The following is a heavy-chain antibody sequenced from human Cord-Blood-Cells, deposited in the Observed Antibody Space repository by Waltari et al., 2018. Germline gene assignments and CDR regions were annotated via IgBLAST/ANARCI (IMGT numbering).Heavy chain of an antibody. D-gene: IGHD3-10*01. Sequence: QVQLVQSGAEVKKPGSSVKVSCKASGGTFSSYAISWVRQAPGQGLEWMGGIIPIVGTANYAQKFQGRVTITADESTSTAYMELSSLRSEDTAVYYCARYYGSGSYYNGDAFDIWGQGTMVTVSS. V-gene: IGHV1-69*01. J-gene: IGHJ3*02. CDR3: ARYYGSGSYYNGDAFDI. CDR2: IIPIVGTA. CDR1: GGTFSSYA.